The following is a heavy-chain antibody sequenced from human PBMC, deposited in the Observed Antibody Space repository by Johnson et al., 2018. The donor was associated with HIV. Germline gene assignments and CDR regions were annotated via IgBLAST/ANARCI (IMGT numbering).Heavy chain of an antibody. V-gene: IGHV3-30-3*01. CDR3: KRSYSSSSHDAFDI. CDR2: ISHDGSNK. J-gene: IGHJ3*02. Sequence: QVQLVESGGGLVQPGGSLRLSCAASGFTFSTYWMSWVRQAPGKGLEWVAVISHDGSNKYYADSVRGRFTISRDNSKNTLYLQMNSLRADDTAVYYCKRSYSSSSHDAFDIWGQGKMVTGSS. CDR1: GFTFSTYW. D-gene: IGHD6-6*01.